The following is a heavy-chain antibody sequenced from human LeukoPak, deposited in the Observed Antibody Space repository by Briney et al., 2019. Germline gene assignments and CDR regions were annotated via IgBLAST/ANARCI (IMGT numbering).Heavy chain of an antibody. CDR3: ATLIDY. CDR2: ISSDGSTK. V-gene: IGHV3-30-3*01. CDR1: GFTFSTYA. J-gene: IGHJ4*02. Sequence: GRSLRLSCAASGFTFSTYAMHWVRQAPGKGLEWVAVISSDGSTKYYADSVKGRFTISRDNSKNTLYLQMNSLRPEDTAVYMAATLIDYWGQGTLVIVSS. D-gene: IGHD2-15*01.